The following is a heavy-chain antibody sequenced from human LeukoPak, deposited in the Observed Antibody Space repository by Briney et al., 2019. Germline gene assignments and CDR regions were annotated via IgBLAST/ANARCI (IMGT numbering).Heavy chain of an antibody. J-gene: IGHJ4*02. Sequence: SETLSLTCTVSGGSISSYYWSWIRQPPGKGLEWIGYIYYSGSTNYNPSLKSRVTISVDTSKNQFSLKLSSVTAADTAVYYCARVGYSYDNGYDYWGQGTLVTVSS. CDR3: ARVGYSYDNGYDY. CDR2: IYYSGST. CDR1: GGSISSYY. D-gene: IGHD5-18*01. V-gene: IGHV4-59*01.